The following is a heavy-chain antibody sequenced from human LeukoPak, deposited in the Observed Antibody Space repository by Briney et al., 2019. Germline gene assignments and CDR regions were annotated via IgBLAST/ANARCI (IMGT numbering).Heavy chain of an antibody. Sequence: SVKVSCKASGYTFTSYDINWVRQAPGQGLEWMGGIIPIFGTANYAQKFQGRVTITADESTSTAYMELSSQRSEDTAVYCCATCARNFYCYRFDYWGQGTLVTVSS. CDR3: ATCARNFYCYRFDY. CDR2: IIPIFGTA. CDR1: GYTFTSYD. V-gene: IGHV1-69*13. J-gene: IGHJ4*02. D-gene: IGHD2-2*02.